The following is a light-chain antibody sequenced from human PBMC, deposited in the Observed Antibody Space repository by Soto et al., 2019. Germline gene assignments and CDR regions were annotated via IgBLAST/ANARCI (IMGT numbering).Light chain of an antibody. CDR2: EVR. Sequence: QSVLTQPASVSGSPGQSITISCTGASSDVGGYNYVSWYQQHPGKAPTLMIYEVRNRPSGVSNRFSGSKSGNTASLTISGLQAEDEADYYCSSYTSSSTLVFGGGTQLTVL. CDR1: SSDVGGYNY. J-gene: IGLJ2*01. CDR3: SSYTSSSTLV. V-gene: IGLV2-14*01.